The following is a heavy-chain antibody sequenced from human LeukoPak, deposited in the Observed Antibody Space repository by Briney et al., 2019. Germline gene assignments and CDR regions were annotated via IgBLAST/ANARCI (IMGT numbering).Heavy chain of an antibody. J-gene: IGHJ4*02. CDR1: GYSISSGYY. V-gene: IGHV4-38-2*01. CDR3: ARHGIGGIIDY. D-gene: IGHD3-10*01. Sequence: PSETLSLTCAVSGYSISSGYYWGWIRQPPGKELEWIGSTYHSGSTYYNPSLKSRVTISVDTSKNQFSLKLSSVTAADTAVYYCARHGIGGIIDYWGQGTLVTVSS. CDR2: TYHSGST.